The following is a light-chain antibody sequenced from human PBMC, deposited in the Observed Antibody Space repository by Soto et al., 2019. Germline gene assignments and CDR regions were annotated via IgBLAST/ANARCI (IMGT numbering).Light chain of an antibody. Sequence: ELVLTQSPGTLSLSPGERATLSCRASQSLSSRNLAWYQQKPGQAPRLLIYDASNRATGIPARFSGSGSGTDFTLTISSLEPEDFAIYYCQQRSNWPPITFGQGTRLE. CDR3: QQRSNWPPIT. J-gene: IGKJ5*01. CDR2: DAS. V-gene: IGKV3-11*01. CDR1: QSLSSRN.